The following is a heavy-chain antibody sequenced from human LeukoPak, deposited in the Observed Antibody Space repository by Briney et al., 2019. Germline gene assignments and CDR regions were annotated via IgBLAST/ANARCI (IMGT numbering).Heavy chain of an antibody. V-gene: IGHV4-39*01. CDR3: ARRGENWGIAFDI. CDR1: GGSISTSSYY. J-gene: IGHJ3*02. CDR2: IYYSGNT. Sequence: SETLSLTCTVSGGSISTSSYYWGWNRQPPGKGREWIASIYYSGNTYYNPSLKSRVAISIDTSKNQFSLKLSSVTAADTAVYYCARRGENWGIAFDIWGQGTMVTVSS. D-gene: IGHD3-16*01.